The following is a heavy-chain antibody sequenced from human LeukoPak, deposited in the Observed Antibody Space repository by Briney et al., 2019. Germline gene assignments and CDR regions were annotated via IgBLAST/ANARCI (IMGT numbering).Heavy chain of an antibody. V-gene: IGHV4-59*01. CDR1: GGSISSYY. Sequence: IPSETLSLTCTVSGGSISSYYWSWIRQPPGKALEWIGYIYYTGTTNYNPSLKSRVTISVDTSKNQFSLKLTSVTAADTAVYYCATGTWRGGFDPWGQGTLVTVSS. D-gene: IGHD3-10*01. CDR3: ATGTWRGGFDP. CDR2: IYYTGTT. J-gene: IGHJ5*02.